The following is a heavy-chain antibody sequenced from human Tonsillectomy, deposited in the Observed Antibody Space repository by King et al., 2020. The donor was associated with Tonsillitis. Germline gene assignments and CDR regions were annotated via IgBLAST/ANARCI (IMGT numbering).Heavy chain of an antibody. Sequence: VQLVESGGGVVQPGRSLRLPCAGSGFTFSSYAMHWVRQAPGKGLEWVAAIGYDGSDQNYADSVKGRFTISRDNSKNTVYLHMNSLRVEDSATYYCARDGPGCSGTNCYFYYYMDVWGKGTTVTVSS. CDR2: IGYDGSDQ. CDR3: ARDGPGCSGTNCYFYYYMDV. J-gene: IGHJ6*03. V-gene: IGHV3-30-3*01. D-gene: IGHD2-2*01. CDR1: GFTFSSYA.